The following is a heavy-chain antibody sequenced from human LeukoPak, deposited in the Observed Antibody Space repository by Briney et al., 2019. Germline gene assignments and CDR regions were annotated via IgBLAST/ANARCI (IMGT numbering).Heavy chain of an antibody. J-gene: IGHJ4*02. Sequence: GGTLRLSCAASGFTFSSYGMSWVRQAPGKGLEWVSAISGSGGSTYYADSVKGRFTISRDNSKNTPYLQMNSLRAEDTAVYYCARDLGYSGYDPPRGDYWGQGTLVTVSS. CDR2: ISGSGGST. CDR1: GFTFSSYG. CDR3: ARDLGYSGYDPPRGDY. D-gene: IGHD5-12*01. V-gene: IGHV3-23*01.